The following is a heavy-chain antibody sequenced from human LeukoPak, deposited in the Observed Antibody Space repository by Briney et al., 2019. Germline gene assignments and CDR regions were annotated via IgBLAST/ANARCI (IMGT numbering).Heavy chain of an antibody. J-gene: IGHJ4*02. CDR3: ARQGIAVATTTFDS. CDR2: IYYSGST. V-gene: IGHV4-39*01. Sequence: SVTLSLTCTVSGGSISSSSYYWGWIRQPPGKGLEWIGTIYYSGSTYYNPSLKSRVTISVDTSKNRFSLKLISVTAADTAVYYCARQGIAVATTTFDSWGQGTLVTVSS. CDR1: GGSISSSSYY. D-gene: IGHD6-19*01.